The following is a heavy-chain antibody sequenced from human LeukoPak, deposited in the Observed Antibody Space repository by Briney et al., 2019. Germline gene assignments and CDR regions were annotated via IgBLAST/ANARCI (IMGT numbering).Heavy chain of an antibody. V-gene: IGHV3-23*01. CDR1: GFTFDDYA. CDR2: ISGSGGST. CDR3: AKATITYYYDSSGYYSDY. D-gene: IGHD3-22*01. J-gene: IGHJ4*02. Sequence: GGSLRLSCAASGFTFDDYAMHWVRQAPGKGLEWVSAISGSGGSTYYADSVKGRFTISRDNSKNTLYLQMNSLRAEDTAVYYCAKATITYYYDSSGYYSDYWGQGTLVTVSS.